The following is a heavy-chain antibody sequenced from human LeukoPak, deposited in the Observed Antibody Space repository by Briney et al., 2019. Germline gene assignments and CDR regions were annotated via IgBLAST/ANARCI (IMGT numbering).Heavy chain of an antibody. V-gene: IGHV3-30-3*01. CDR2: ISYDGSNK. CDR1: GFTFSSYA. D-gene: IGHD2-15*01. J-gene: IGHJ4*02. CDR3: ASGLFGVVVAATFDMY. Sequence: GRSLRLSCAASGFTFSSYAMHWVRQAPGKGLEWVAVISYDGSNKYYADSVKGRSTISRDNSKNTLYLQMNSLRAEDTAVYYCASGLFGVVVAATFDMYWGQGTLVTVSS.